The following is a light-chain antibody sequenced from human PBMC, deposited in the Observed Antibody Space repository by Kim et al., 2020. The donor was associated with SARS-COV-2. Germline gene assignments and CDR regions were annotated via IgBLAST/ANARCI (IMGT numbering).Light chain of an antibody. V-gene: IGKV3-15*01. CDR1: QGIRSN. CDR3: QQSNNWPPWT. Sequence: SQEATATRSCRPRQGIRSNVAWYQQKPGQAPRLLIYGASTRDTGIAARFSGSGSGTEFTLTISSLQSEDFAVYYCQQSNNWPPWTFGQGTKVDIK. J-gene: IGKJ1*01. CDR2: GAS.